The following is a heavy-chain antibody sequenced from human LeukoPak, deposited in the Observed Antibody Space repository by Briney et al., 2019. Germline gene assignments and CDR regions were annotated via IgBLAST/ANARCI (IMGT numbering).Heavy chain of an antibody. J-gene: IGHJ3*02. V-gene: IGHV3-23*01. CDR1: GFTFSSSV. Sequence: PGGSLRLSCAASGFTFSSSVMSWVRQAPGKGLEWVSAISGSGGSTYYADSVRGRFTISRDNSKNTLYLQMKSLRAEDTAVYYCTRDLPASGSGSYYDGDAFDIWGQGTMVTVSS. CDR3: TRDLPASGSGSYYDGDAFDI. CDR2: ISGSGGST. D-gene: IGHD3-10*01.